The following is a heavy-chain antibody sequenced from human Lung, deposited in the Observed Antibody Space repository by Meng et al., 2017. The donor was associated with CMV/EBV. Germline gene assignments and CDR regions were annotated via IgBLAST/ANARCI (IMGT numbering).Heavy chain of an antibody. J-gene: IGHJ6*02. CDR2: INPHSGDT. D-gene: IGHD3-10*01. CDR3: ARLFHTSLGTNYYYGMDV. V-gene: IGHV1-2*02. CDR1: GYTFTGYN. Sequence: ASXXVSXKASGYTFTGYNIHWVRQAPGQGLEWMGWINPHSGDTKYAQKFQGRVTLTTGTSINTAYMEVSRLKSDDTAVFFCARLFHTSLGTNYYYGMDVWXLGTXVTVSS.